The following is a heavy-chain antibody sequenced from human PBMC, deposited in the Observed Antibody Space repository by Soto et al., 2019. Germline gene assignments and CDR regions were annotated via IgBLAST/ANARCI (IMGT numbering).Heavy chain of an antibody. CDR2: IIPIFGTA. V-gene: IGHV1-69*13. CDR1: GGTFSSYA. CDR3: ASIAAGGTGYGMDG. Sequence: GASVKVSCKASGGTFSSYAISWVRQAPGQGLEWMGGIIPIFGTANYAQKFQGRVPITADESTSTAYMELSSLRSEDTAVYYCASIAAGGTGYGMDGWDQLTRV. J-gene: IGHJ6*02. D-gene: IGHD6-13*01.